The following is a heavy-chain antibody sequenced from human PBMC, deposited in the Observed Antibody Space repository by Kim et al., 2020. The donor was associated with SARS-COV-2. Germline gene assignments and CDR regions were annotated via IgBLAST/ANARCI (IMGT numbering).Heavy chain of an antibody. CDR1: GGSISSYC. CDR2: VHYSGGT. CDR3: ARTPPRGYDFSSRDYYYYGMDV. Sequence: SETLSLTCTVSGGSISSYCWTWIRQPPGKGLEWIGYVHYSGGTNYNPSLKSRVTISVDTSKNQFPLRLISVTDADTAVYYCARTPPRGYDFSSRDYYYYGMDVWGQGTTVTVSS. J-gene: IGHJ6*02. D-gene: IGHD3-16*01. V-gene: IGHV4-59*13.